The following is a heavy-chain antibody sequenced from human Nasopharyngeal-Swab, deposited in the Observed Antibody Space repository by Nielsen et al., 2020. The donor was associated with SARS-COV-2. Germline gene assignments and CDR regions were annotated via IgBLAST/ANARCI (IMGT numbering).Heavy chain of an antibody. D-gene: IGHD2-21*02. CDR3: AQTYCGGDCYS. CDR1: GGSFRGYY. V-gene: IGHV4-34*01. CDR2: INHSGST. Sequence: SETLSLTCAVYGGSFRGYYWSWTRQPPGKGLDWIGEINHSGSTNYNPSLKSRVTISVDTSKNQFSLKLSSVTAADTAVYYCAQTYCGGDCYSWGQGTLVTVSS. J-gene: IGHJ4*02.